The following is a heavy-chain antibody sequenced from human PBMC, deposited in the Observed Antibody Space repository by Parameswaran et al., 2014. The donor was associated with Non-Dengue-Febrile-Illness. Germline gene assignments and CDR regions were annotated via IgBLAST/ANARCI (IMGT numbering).Heavy chain of an antibody. CDR2: IRYDGSNK. CDR3: AKGIRGGGYSYGYTQPDY. D-gene: IGHD5-18*01. Sequence: VRQMPGKGLEWVAFIRYDGSNKYYADSVKGRFTISRDNSKNTLYLQMNSLRAEDTAVYYCAKGIRGGGYSYGYTQPDYWGQGTLVRLL. J-gene: IGHJ4*02. V-gene: IGHV3-30*02.